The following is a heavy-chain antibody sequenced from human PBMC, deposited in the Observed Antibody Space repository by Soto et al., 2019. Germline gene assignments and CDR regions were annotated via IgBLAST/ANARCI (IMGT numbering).Heavy chain of an antibody. Sequence: EVQLVESGGGLVQPGGSLRLSCAASGFTFNNDWMSWVRQAPRKGLEWVANIKQDGSEKYYVDSVKGRFTISRDNAKNSLYLQMNSLRAEDTAVYYCAKNNRYCSSTNCFVFDYWGQGTLVTVSS. J-gene: IGHJ4*02. V-gene: IGHV3-7*01. CDR2: IKQDGSEK. CDR3: AKNNRYCSSTNCFVFDY. D-gene: IGHD2-2*01. CDR1: GFTFNNDW.